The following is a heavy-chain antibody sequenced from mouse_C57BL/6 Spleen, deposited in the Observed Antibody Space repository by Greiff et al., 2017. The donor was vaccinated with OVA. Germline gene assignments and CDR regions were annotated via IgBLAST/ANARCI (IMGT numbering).Heavy chain of an antibody. CDR3: ARWGPSQLGRDYFDY. J-gene: IGHJ2*01. D-gene: IGHD4-1*02. Sequence: QVQLQQPGTELVKPGASVKLSCKASGYTFTSYWMHWVKQRPGQGLEWIGNINPSNGGTNYNAKFKSKATLTVDKSSSTAYMQLSSLTSEDSSVYYCARWGPSQLGRDYFDYWGQGTTLTVSS. V-gene: IGHV1-53*01. CDR2: INPSNGGT. CDR1: GYTFTSYW.